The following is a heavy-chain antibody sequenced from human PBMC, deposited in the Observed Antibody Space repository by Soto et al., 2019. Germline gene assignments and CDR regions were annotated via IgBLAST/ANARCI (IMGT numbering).Heavy chain of an antibody. CDR1: GFTFSVYY. CDR2: IKTDGSSA. J-gene: IGHJ4*02. CDR3: ARDLYGDSVGYDH. V-gene: IGHV3-74*01. Sequence: EVPVVESGGGSVQPGGSLRLSCAASGFTFSVYYMHWIRQVPGKGLFWVCRIKTDGSSADYADSVKGRFTISRDNAKNTLSLLMNSLTVEDTAVYYCARDLYGDSVGYDHWGQGALVTVSS. D-gene: IGHD4-17*01.